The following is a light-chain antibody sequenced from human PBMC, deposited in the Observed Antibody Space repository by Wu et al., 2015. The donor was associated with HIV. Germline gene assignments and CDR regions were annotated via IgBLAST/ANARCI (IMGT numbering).Light chain of an antibody. V-gene: IGKV1-6*01. J-gene: IGKJ1*01. CDR1: HGIRND. CDR2: PAS. Sequence: AIQMTQSPSSLSASVGDRVTITCRASHGIRNDLGWYQQKPGKAPNLLIYPASTLQSGVPSRFSGSASGTDFTLTISSLQPEDVATYYCQKYNTAPWTFGQGTKVEMK. CDR3: QKYNTAPWT.